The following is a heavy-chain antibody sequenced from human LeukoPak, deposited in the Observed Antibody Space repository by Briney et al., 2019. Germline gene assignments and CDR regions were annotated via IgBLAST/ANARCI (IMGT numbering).Heavy chain of an antibody. CDR1: GFTFDDYA. CDR3: AKGLSGSYSFDY. V-gene: IGHV3-9*01. J-gene: IGHJ4*02. Sequence: GRSLRLSCAASGFTFDDYAMHWVRQAPGKGLEWVSGISWNSGSIGYADSVKGRFTISRDNAKNSLYLQMNSLRAEDTALYYCAKGLSGSYSFDYWGQGTLVTVSS. CDR2: ISWNSGSI. D-gene: IGHD1-26*01.